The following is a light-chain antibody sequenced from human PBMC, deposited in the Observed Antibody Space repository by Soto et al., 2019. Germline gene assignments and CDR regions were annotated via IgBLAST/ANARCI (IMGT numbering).Light chain of an antibody. J-gene: IGLJ2*01. CDR1: SSNIGSNY. V-gene: IGLV1-47*01. Sequence: QSVLTQPPSASGTPGQRVTISCSGSSSNIGSNYVYWYQQLPGTAPKLLIYRNNQRPSGVPDRFSGSKSGTSASLAISGLRSEDEADYYCAAWDDSLSGIFGGGTKVTDL. CDR3: AAWDDSLSGI. CDR2: RNN.